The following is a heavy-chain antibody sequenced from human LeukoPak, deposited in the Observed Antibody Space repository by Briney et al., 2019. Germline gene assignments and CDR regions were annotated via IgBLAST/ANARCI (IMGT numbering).Heavy chain of an antibody. D-gene: IGHD3-10*01. Sequence: SQTLSLTCTVSGGSISSGGYYWSWIRQHPGKGLEWIGYIYYSGSTYYNPSLKSRVTISVDTSKNQFSLKLSSVTAADTAVYYCARDAVGYYYGSGSYAKPYNWFDPWGQGTLVTVSS. J-gene: IGHJ5*02. V-gene: IGHV4-31*03. CDR1: GGSISSGGYY. CDR2: IYYSGST. CDR3: ARDAVGYYYGSGSYAKPYNWFDP.